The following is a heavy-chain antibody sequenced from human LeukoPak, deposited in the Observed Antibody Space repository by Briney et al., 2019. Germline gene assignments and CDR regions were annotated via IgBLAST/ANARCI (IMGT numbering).Heavy chain of an antibody. CDR2: IYYSGST. Sequence: SETLSLTCTVSGGSLSSSSYYWGWIRQPPGKGLEWIGSIYYSGSTYYNPSLKSRVTISVDTPKNQFSLKLSSVTAADTAVYYCAKGLAAAGTNPYDYWGQGTLVTVSS. V-gene: IGHV4-39*07. D-gene: IGHD6-13*01. J-gene: IGHJ4*02. CDR1: GGSLSSSSYY. CDR3: AKGLAAAGTNPYDY.